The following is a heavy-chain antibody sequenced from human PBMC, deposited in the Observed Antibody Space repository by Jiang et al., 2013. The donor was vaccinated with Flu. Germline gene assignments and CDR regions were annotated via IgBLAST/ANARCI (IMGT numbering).Heavy chain of an antibody. V-gene: IGHV3-66*01. Sequence: QLVESGGGLVQPGGSLRLSCAASGFTVNNSYMSWVRQAPGKGLEWVSLFYSGGGADYTGSVKGRFTISRDNSKNMVYLQMNSLRVEDTAVYYCARVGYSDYWSGYYTNWGPGTLVTVSS. CDR1: GFTVNNSY. D-gene: IGHD3-3*01. CDR2: FYSGGGA. J-gene: IGHJ4*02. CDR3: ARVGYSDYWSGYYTN.